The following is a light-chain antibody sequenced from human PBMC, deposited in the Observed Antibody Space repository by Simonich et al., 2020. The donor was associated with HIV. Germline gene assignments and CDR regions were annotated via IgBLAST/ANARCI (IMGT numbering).Light chain of an antibody. CDR1: KLGDKY. J-gene: IGLJ2*01. Sequence: SYELTQPPSVSVSPGQTASITCTGDKLGDKYACWYQQKPGQSPVLVINQDSKRPSGIPERFSGSNSGNTATLTISGTQAMDEADYYCQAWDGSTVVFGGGTKLTVL. V-gene: IGLV3-1*01. CDR2: QDS. CDR3: QAWDGSTVV.